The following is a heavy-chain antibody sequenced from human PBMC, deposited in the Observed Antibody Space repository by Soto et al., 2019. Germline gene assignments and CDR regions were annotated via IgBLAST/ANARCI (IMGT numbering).Heavy chain of an antibody. CDR2: NYTSGST. CDR1: GGSIRSYY. D-gene: IGHD4-17*01. V-gene: IGHV4-4*07. CDR3: ASDYGVKTSFDY. Sequence: QVQLQESGPGLVKPSETLSLTCTVSGGSIRSYYWSCIRQPAGKGLEWIGRNYTSGSTNYNPSLKSRVTMSVDTSKNQFSLKLSSVTAADTAVYYCASDYGVKTSFDYWAQGTLVTVSS. J-gene: IGHJ4*02.